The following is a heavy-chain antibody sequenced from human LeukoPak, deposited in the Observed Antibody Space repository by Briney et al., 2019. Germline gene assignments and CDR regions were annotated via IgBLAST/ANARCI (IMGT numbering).Heavy chain of an antibody. CDR3: ARARDYDFWSGYHYGMDV. CDR2: IYYSGST. Sequence: SETLSLTCTVSGGSISSCYWSWIRQPPGKGLEWIGYIYYSGSTNYNPSLKSRVTISVDTSKNQFSLKLSSVTAADTAVYYCARARDYDFWSGYHYGMDVWGQGTTVTVSS. CDR1: GGSISSCY. V-gene: IGHV4-59*01. D-gene: IGHD3-3*01. J-gene: IGHJ6*02.